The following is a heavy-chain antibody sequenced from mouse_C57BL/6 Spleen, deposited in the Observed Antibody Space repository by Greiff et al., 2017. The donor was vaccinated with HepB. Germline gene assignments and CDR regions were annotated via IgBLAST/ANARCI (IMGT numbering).Heavy chain of an antibody. CDR2: IYPGGGYT. CDR1: GYTFTNYW. Sequence: VKLVESGAELVRPGTSVKMSCKASGYTFTNYWIGWAKQRPGHGLEWIGDIYPGGGYTNYNEKFKGKATLTADKSSSTAYMQFSSLTSEDSAIYYCGVGYGNPFAYWGQGTLVTVSA. D-gene: IGHD2-10*02. CDR3: GVGYGNPFAY. V-gene: IGHV1-63*01. J-gene: IGHJ3*01.